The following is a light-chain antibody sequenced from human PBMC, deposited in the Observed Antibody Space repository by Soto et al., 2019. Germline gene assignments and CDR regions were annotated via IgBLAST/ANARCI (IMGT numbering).Light chain of an antibody. Sequence: DFVMTQSPDSLTVSLGERATINCKSSQSVLSSSKNYLAWFQQKPGQPPKLLISWASTRESGVPDRCSGSVSVTDFTLTISSLQAEDVAVYYCQQYHSDPITFCQGTRLEI. CDR3: QQYHSDPIT. CDR1: QSVLSSSKNY. V-gene: IGKV4-1*01. J-gene: IGKJ5*01. CDR2: WAS.